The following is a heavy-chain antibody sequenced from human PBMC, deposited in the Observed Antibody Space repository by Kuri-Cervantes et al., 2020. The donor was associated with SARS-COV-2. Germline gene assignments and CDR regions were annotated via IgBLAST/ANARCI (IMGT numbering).Heavy chain of an antibody. D-gene: IGHD6-13*01. CDR1: GFTFSSYE. J-gene: IGHJ3*02. CDR3: AKGDSSSWYGAFDI. Sequence: GESLKISCAASGFTFSSYEMNWVRQAPGKGLEWVSYISSSGSTIYYADSVKGRFTISRDNAKNSLYLQMNSLRAEDTAVYYCAKGDSSSWYGAFDIWGQGTMVTVSS. CDR2: ISSSGSTI. V-gene: IGHV3-48*03.